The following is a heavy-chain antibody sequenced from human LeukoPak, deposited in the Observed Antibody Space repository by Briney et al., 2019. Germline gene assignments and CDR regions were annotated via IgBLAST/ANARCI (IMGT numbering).Heavy chain of an antibody. J-gene: IGHJ4*02. Sequence: SGTLSLTCTVSGGSISSSSYYWGWIRQPPGKGLEWIGSIYYSGSTYYNPSLKSRVTISVDTSKNQFSLKLSSVTAADTAVYYCARDPAYSNYPFGWGQGTLVTVSS. D-gene: IGHD4-11*01. CDR1: GGSISSSSYY. CDR2: IYYSGST. CDR3: ARDPAYSNYPFG. V-gene: IGHV4-39*07.